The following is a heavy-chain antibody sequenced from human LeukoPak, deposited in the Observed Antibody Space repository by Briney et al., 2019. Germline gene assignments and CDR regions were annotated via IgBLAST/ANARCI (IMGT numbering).Heavy chain of an antibody. V-gene: IGHV3-21*01. J-gene: IGHJ4*02. CDR2: ISSSSTYI. Sequence: GGSLRLSCAASGITFSSYSMNWVRQFPGKGLQWLSSISSSSTYIYYADSVKGRFTISRDNAKNSLYLQMNSLRAEDTAVYYCARWYYSGSGTYIDYWGQGTLVTVSS. D-gene: IGHD3-10*01. CDR3: ARWYYSGSGTYIDY. CDR1: GITFSSYS.